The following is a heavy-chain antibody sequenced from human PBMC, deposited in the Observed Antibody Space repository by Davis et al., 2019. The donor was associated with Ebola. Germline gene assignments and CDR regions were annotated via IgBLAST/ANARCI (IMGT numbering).Heavy chain of an antibody. D-gene: IGHD6-6*01. Sequence: MPSETLSLTCAVYGGSFSGYYWSWIRQPPGKGLEWIGEINHSGSTNYNPSLKSRVTISVHKSKNQFSLKLSSVTAADTAVYYCARGEGQLVPLDYWGQGTLVTVSS. J-gene: IGHJ4*02. CDR2: INHSGST. CDR3: ARGEGQLVPLDY. V-gene: IGHV4-34*01. CDR1: GGSFSGYY.